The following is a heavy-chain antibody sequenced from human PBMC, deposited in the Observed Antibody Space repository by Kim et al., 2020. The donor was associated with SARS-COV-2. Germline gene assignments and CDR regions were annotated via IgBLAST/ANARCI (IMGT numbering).Heavy chain of an antibody. V-gene: IGHV3-30*04. CDR2: ISYDGSNK. D-gene: IGHD6-19*01. CDR1: GFTFSSYA. J-gene: IGHJ4*02. CDR3: AIAGGSGWYHHPGNY. Sequence: GGSLRLSCAASGFTFSSYAMHWVRQAPGKGLEWVAVISYDGSNKYYADSVKGRFTISRDNSKNTLYLQMNSLRAEDTAVYYCAIAGGSGWYHHPGNYWGQGTLVTVSS.